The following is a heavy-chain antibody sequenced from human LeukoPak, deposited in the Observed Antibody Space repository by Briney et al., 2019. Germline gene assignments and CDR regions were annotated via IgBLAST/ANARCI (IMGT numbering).Heavy chain of an antibody. Sequence: GGSLRLSCAASGFTFSSYGMHWVRQAPGKGLEWVAVIWYDGSNKYYADSVKGRFTISRDNSKNTLYLQMNSLRAEDTAVYYCASELWFGRGGFDYWGQGTLVTVSS. CDR1: GFTFSSYG. CDR3: ASELWFGRGGFDY. V-gene: IGHV3-33*01. J-gene: IGHJ4*02. D-gene: IGHD3-10*01. CDR2: IWYDGSNK.